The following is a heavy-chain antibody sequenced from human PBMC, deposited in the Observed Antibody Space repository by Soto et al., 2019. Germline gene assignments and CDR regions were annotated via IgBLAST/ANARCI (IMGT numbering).Heavy chain of an antibody. D-gene: IGHD3-22*01. CDR1: GGTFNSYA. V-gene: IGHV1-69*12. CDR2: TIPMFGIT. CDR3: TRCGIRYHSIGYYLGIDGMDV. Sequence: QVQLVQSGAEVKKPESSVRVSCKASGGTFNSYAITWVRQAPGQGLEWMGGTIPMFGITNYAEKFQGRVTISADESTNTAYMELSSLRSEDTAVYYCTRCGIRYHSIGYYLGIDGMDVWGQGTTVIVSS. J-gene: IGHJ6*02.